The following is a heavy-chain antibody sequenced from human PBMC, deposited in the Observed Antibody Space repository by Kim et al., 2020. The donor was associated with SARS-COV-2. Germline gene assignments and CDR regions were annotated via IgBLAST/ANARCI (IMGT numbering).Heavy chain of an antibody. CDR1: GFTFSDYY. V-gene: IGHV3-11*06. Sequence: GGSLRLSCAASGFTFSDYYMSWIRQAPGKGLEWVSYISSSSSYTNYADSVKGRFTISRDNAKNSLYLQMNSLRAEDTAVYYCARENYDSSGYYYDYWGQGTLVTVSS. CDR2: ISSSSSYT. D-gene: IGHD3-22*01. CDR3: ARENYDSSGYYYDY. J-gene: IGHJ4*02.